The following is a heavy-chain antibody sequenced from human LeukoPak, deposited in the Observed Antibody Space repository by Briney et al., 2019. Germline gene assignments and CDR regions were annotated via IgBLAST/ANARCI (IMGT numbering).Heavy chain of an antibody. V-gene: IGHV4-39*01. CDR3: ASFRDGYTLNF. J-gene: IGHJ4*02. CDR2: MYYSGSA. CDR1: GGSISSSSYY. Sequence: PSETLSLTCTVSGGSISSSSYYWGWIRQPPGMGLGWIGSMYYSGSAYYNPSLKSRVTISVDTSKNQFSLKLSSVTAADTAVYFCASFRDGYTLNFWGQGTLVTVSS. D-gene: IGHD5-24*01.